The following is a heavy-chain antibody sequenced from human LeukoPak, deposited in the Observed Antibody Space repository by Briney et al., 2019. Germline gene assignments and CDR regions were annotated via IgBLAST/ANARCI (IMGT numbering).Heavy chain of an antibody. CDR3: ASARRGYYYYYMDV. Sequence: ASVKVSCKASGYTFTGYYIHWVRQAPGQGLEWMGWINPNSGGTNYAQKFQGRVTMTRDTSISTAYMELSRLRSDDTAVYYCASARRGYYYYYMDVWGKGTTVTVSS. CDR1: GYTFTGYY. CDR2: INPNSGGT. V-gene: IGHV1-2*02. D-gene: IGHD6-6*01. J-gene: IGHJ6*03.